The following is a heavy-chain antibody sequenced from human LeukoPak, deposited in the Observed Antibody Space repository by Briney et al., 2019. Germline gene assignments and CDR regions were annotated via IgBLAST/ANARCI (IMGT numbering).Heavy chain of an antibody. CDR3: AKGRGYNYWYFDL. CDR2: IYSGGST. CDR1: GFTVSSNY. V-gene: IGHV3-53*01. D-gene: IGHD5-24*01. J-gene: IGHJ2*01. Sequence: PGGSLRLSCAASGFTVSSNYMSWVRQAPGKGLEWVSVIYSGGSTYYADSVKGRFTISRDNSKNTLYLQMNSLRAEDTAVYYCAKGRGYNYWYFDLWGRGTLVTVSS.